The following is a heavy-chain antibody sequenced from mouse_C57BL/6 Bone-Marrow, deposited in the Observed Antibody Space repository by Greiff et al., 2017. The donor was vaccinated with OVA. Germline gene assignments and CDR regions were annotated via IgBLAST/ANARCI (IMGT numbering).Heavy chain of an antibody. CDR3: ARRGYSPFAY. Sequence: EVHPVESGGDLVKPGGSLKLSCAASGFTFSSYGMSWVRQTPDKRLEWVATISSGGSYTYYPDSVKGRFTISRDNAKNTLYLQMSSLKSEDTAMYYCARRGYSPFAYWGQGTLVTVSA. D-gene: IGHD3-1*01. CDR2: ISSGGSYT. V-gene: IGHV5-6*01. J-gene: IGHJ3*01. CDR1: GFTFSSYG.